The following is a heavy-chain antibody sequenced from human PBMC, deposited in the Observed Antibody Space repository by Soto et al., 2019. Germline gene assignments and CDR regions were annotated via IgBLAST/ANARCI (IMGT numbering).Heavy chain of an antibody. CDR3: AGWDVAATGYYGMDV. CDR2: IYYSGST. Sequence: SETLSLTCAVYGGSFSGYYWSWIRQPPGKGLEWIGKIYYSGSTYYNPSLKSRVTISVDTSKNQFSLKLSSVTAADTSVYYCAGWDVAATGYYGMDVWGQGTTVTVSS. CDR1: GGSFSGYY. V-gene: IGHV4-34*01. D-gene: IGHD2-15*01. J-gene: IGHJ6*02.